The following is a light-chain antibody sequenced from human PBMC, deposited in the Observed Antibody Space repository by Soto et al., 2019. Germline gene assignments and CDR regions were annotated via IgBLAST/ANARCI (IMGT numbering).Light chain of an antibody. CDR1: QSITTW. CDR2: DVS. J-gene: IGKJ5*01. V-gene: IGKV1-5*01. CDR3: QQYNTYAT. Sequence: DLQMTQSPSTVSAYVGDSVTITCRASQSITTWLAWYQQRPGKAPKLLIYDVSSLQSGVPSRFSGSGSGSEFNFTITGLQPDDFATYFCQQYNTYATFGQGTRLEIK.